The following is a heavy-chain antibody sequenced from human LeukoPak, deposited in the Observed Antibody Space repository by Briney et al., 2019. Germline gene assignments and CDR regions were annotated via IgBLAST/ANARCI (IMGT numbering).Heavy chain of an antibody. CDR3: ARGGQENNWNYDYYNYNMDV. J-gene: IGHJ6*03. CDR2: IYWRGNT. V-gene: IGHV4-39*07. Sequence: PSETLSLTCTVSGVSIINSGSYWGWVRQPPGKGLEWIGNIYWRGNTHYSPSLKSRVTISVDTSKNQVSLKLTSVTAADTAVYYCARGGQENNWNYDYYNYNMDVWGQGTTATVSS. CDR1: GVSIINSGSY. D-gene: IGHD1-7*01.